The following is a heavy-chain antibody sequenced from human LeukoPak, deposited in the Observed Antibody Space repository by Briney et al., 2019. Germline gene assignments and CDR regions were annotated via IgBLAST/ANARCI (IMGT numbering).Heavy chain of an antibody. Sequence: GRSLRLSCAASGFTFSSYAMHWVRQAPGKGLEWVAVISYDGSNKYYADSVKGRFTISRDNSKNTLYLQMNSLRAEDTAVYYCASARGSSGYYPDYWGQGTLDTVSS. CDR2: ISYDGSNK. D-gene: IGHD3-22*01. CDR1: GFTFSSYA. CDR3: ASARGSSGYYPDY. V-gene: IGHV3-30-3*01. J-gene: IGHJ4*02.